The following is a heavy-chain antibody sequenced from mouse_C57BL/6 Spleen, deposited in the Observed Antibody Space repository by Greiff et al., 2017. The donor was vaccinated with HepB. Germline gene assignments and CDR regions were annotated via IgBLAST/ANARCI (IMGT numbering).Heavy chain of an antibody. D-gene: IGHD1-1*01. CDR2: ISDGGSYT. J-gene: IGHJ2*01. CDR1: GFTFSSYA. V-gene: IGHV5-4*01. Sequence: EVKLVESGGGLVKPGGSLKLSCAASGFTFSSYAMSWVRQTPEKRLEWVATISDGGSYTYYPDNVKGRFTISRDNAKNNLYLQMSHLKSEETAMYYCARDPIYYYGSSYFDYWGQGTTLTVSS. CDR3: ARDPIYYYGSSYFDY.